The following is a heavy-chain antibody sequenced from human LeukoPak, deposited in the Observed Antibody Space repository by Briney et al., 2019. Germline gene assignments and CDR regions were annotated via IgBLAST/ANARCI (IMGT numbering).Heavy chain of an antibody. J-gene: IGHJ6*02. D-gene: IGHD3-22*01. CDR3: AKVGPTRYYDSSGYYYEGMDV. CDR2: ISVSGGTT. Sequence: GGSLRLSCAASGFTFSSYAMSWVRQAPGKGLEWVSGISVSGGTTYYADSVKGRFTISRDNSKNTLYLQMNSLRAEDTAVYYCAKVGPTRYYDSSGYYYEGMDVWGQGTTVTVSS. CDR1: GFTFSSYA. V-gene: IGHV3-23*01.